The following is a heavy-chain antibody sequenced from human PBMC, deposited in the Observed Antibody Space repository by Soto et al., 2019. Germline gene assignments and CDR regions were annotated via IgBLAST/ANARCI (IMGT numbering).Heavy chain of an antibody. V-gene: IGHV3-30-3*01. J-gene: IGHJ4*02. Sequence: ESGGGVVQPGRSLRLSCAGSGFTFSDYAMHWVRQAPGRGPEWLALISFNGINTYYADSVKGRFTISRDNSKGTLYLQMNTLRAEDTAVYYCARDVSGFEYFDLWGQATLVTISS. CDR2: ISFNGINT. CDR1: GFTFSDYA. D-gene: IGHD3-9*01. CDR3: ARDVSGFEYFDL.